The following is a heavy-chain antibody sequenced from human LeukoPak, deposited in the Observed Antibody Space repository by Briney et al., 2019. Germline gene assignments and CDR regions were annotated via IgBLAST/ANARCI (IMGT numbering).Heavy chain of an antibody. J-gene: IGHJ5*02. CDR1: GFTFSSYE. Sequence: QPGGSLRLSCAASGFTFSSYEMNWVRQAPGKGLEWVSFISSSGSTIYYADSVKGRFTISRDSAKNSLYLQMDSLRDEDTAMYYCAREFPPHCSSTSCYPDHWGQGTLVTVSS. V-gene: IGHV3-48*03. D-gene: IGHD2-2*01. CDR3: AREFPPHCSSTSCYPDH. CDR2: ISSSGSTI.